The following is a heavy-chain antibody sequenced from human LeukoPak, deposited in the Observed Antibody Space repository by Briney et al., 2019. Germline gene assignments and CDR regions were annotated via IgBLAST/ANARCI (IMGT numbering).Heavy chain of an antibody. CDR3: ARVTGYMIEDYFDY. V-gene: IGHV4-59*01. CDR1: GGSIRSYY. J-gene: IGHJ4*02. CDR2: IYYSGST. Sequence: ASETLSLTCSVSGGSIRSYYWTWIRQPPGKGLEWIGYIYYSGSTNYNPSLKSRVTISVDTSKNQFSLKLRSVTAADTAVYYCARVTGYMIEDYFDYWGQGTLVTVSS. D-gene: IGHD3-22*01.